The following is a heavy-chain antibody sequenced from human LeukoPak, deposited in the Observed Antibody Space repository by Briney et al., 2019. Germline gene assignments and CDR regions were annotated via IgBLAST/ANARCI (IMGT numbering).Heavy chain of an antibody. D-gene: IGHD1-26*01. J-gene: IGHJ6*02. Sequence: PSETLSLTCTVSGGSISSYYWSWIRQPPGKGLEWIGYIYYSGSTNYNPSLKSRVTISVDTSKNQISLKLSSVTAADTAVYYCARDLGSYPPSYYYGMDVWGQGTTVTVSS. CDR2: IYYSGST. V-gene: IGHV4-59*01. CDR1: GGSISSYY. CDR3: ARDLGSYPPSYYYGMDV.